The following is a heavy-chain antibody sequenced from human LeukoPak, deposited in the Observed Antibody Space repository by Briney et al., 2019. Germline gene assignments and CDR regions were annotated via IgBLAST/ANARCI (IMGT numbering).Heavy chain of an antibody. J-gene: IGHJ4*02. V-gene: IGHV3-23*01. D-gene: IGHD6-13*01. CDR3: AKRQQQLPY. CDR2: ISGSGGST. CDR1: GFTVSSNY. Sequence: GGSLRLSCAASGFTVSSNYMSWVRQAPGKGLEWVSAISGSGGSTYYADSVKGRFTISRDNSKNTLYLQMNSLRAEDTAVYYCAKRQQQLPYWGQGTLVTVSS.